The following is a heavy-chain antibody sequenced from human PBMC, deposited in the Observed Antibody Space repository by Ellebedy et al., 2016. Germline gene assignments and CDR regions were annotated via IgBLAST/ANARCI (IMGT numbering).Heavy chain of an antibody. V-gene: IGHV3-7*03. CDR3: AKDRYYGSGSYSDY. J-gene: IGHJ4*02. D-gene: IGHD3-10*01. CDR1: GTSFTSFW. Sequence: GGSLRLSCTASGTSFTSFWMNWIRQAPGKGLEWVANIKQDGSEKYYVDSVKGRFTISRDNSKNTLYLQMNSLRAEDTAVYYCAKDRYYGSGSYSDYWGQGTLVTVSS. CDR2: IKQDGSEK.